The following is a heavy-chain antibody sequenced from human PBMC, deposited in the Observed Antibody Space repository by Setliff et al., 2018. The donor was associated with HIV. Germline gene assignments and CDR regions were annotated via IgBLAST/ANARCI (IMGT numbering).Heavy chain of an antibody. CDR3: ARDRRSIFGVDTKNWFDP. CDR1: GTSFSDYY. CDR2: VNHSGTT. Sequence: SETLSLTCAVYGTSFSDYYWTWIRQPPGKGLEWIGEVNHSGTTNYNTSLKSRVTISEDTSKKQFSLKLSSVTAADTAVYYCARDRRSIFGVDTKNWFDPWGQGTLVTVSS. D-gene: IGHD3-3*01. V-gene: IGHV4-34*01. J-gene: IGHJ5*02.